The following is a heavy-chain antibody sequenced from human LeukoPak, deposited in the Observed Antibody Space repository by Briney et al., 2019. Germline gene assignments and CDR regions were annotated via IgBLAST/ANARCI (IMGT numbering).Heavy chain of an antibody. CDR3: ARESYYDFWSGYYDIDY. D-gene: IGHD3-3*01. CDR1: GFTFSSYS. V-gene: IGHV3-21*01. J-gene: IGHJ4*02. Sequence: GGSLRLSCAASGFTFSSYSMNWVRQAPGKGLEWVSSISSSSSYIYYADSAKGRFTISRDNAKNSLYLQMNSLRAEDTAVYYCARESYYDFWSGYYDIDYWGQGTLVTVSS. CDR2: ISSSSSYI.